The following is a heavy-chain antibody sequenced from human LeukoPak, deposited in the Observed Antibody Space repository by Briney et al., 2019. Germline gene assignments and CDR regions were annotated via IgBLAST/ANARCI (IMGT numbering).Heavy chain of an antibody. D-gene: IGHD4-11*01. CDR2: VSYSGST. J-gene: IGHJ5*02. CDR3: ARETTRNSFAP. Sequence: NPSETLSLTCTVSRGSVSSGTYYWSWIRQPPGEGLEWIRYVSYSGSTNYNPSLKSRVTISLDTSKNQFSLKVNSVTAADTAVYYCARETTRNSFAPWGQGTLVTVSS. CDR1: RGSVSSGTYY. V-gene: IGHV4-61*01.